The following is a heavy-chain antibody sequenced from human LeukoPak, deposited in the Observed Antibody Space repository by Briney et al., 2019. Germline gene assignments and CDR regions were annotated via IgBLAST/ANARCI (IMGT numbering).Heavy chain of an antibody. J-gene: IGHJ4*02. D-gene: IGHD3-16*01. CDR1: GGSISSYY. CDR3: ASSDYVWGRSDY. CDR2: IYTSGST. Sequence: SETLSLTCTVSGGSISSYYWSWIRQPAGKGLQWIGRIYTSGSTNYNPSLKSRVTMSVDTSKNQFSLKLSSVTAADTAVYYCASSDYVWGRSDYWGQGTLVTVSS. V-gene: IGHV4-4*07.